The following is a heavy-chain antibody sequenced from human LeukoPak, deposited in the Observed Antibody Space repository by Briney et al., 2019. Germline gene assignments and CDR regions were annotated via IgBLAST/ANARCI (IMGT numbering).Heavy chain of an antibody. CDR1: GFTFGNYA. D-gene: IGHD6-13*01. Sequence: PGGSLRLSCAASGFTFGNYAFSWVRRAPGRGLEWVSIVGDNTDTHCADSVKGRFTISRDNSNNALYLQMNSLRAEDTATYFCAKSSGKSFPSSRVFDFWGQGTLVTVSS. CDR3: AKSSGKSFPSSRVFDF. CDR2: VGDNTDT. V-gene: IGHV3-23*01. J-gene: IGHJ4*02.